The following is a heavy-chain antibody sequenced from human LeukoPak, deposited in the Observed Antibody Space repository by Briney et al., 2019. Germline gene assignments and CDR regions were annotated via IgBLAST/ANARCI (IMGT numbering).Heavy chain of an antibody. CDR3: ATSSGNWIQPQYYYYYMDV. Sequence: ASVKVSCKASGYTFTGYYMHWVRQAPGKGLEWMGGFDPEDGETIYAQKFQGRVTMTEDTSTDTAYMELSSLRSEDTAVYYCATSSGNWIQPQYYYYYMDVWGKGTTVTVSS. V-gene: IGHV1-24*01. CDR1: GYTFTGYY. CDR2: FDPEDGET. J-gene: IGHJ6*03. D-gene: IGHD1-20*01.